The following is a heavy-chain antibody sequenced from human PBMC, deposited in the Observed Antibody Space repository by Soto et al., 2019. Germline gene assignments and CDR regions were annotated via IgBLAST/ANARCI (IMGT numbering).Heavy chain of an antibody. Sequence: QVQLQESGPGLVKPSETLSLTCTVSGGSISSYYWSWIRQPPGKGLEWIGYIYYSGSTNYNPSLKSRVTISVDTSKNQFSLKLSSVTAADTAVYYCARVAGGMDAWGQGTTVTVSS. CDR2: IYYSGST. V-gene: IGHV4-59*01. CDR3: ARVAGGMDA. D-gene: IGHD6-13*01. CDR1: GGSISSYY. J-gene: IGHJ6*02.